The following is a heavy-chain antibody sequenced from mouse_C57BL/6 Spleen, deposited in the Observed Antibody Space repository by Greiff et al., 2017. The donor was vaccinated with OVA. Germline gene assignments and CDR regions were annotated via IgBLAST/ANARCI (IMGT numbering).Heavy chain of an antibody. CDR2: IYPGDGDT. V-gene: IGHV1-82*01. D-gene: IGHD3-2*02. CDR1: GYAFSSSW. Sequence: VQLQESGPELVKPGASVKISCKASGYAFSSSWMNWVKQRPGKGLEWIGRIYPGDGDTNYNGKFKGKATLTADKSSSTAYMQLSSLTSEDSAVYFCALTAQGYYAMDYWGQGTSVTVSS. CDR3: ALTAQGYYAMDY. J-gene: IGHJ4*01.